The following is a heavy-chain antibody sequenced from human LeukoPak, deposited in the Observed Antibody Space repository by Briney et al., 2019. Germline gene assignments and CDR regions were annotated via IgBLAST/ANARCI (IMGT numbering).Heavy chain of an antibody. V-gene: IGHV4-39*01. J-gene: IGHJ4*02. D-gene: IGHD1-26*01. CDR2: IYYSGST. CDR1: GGSISSSSYY. CDR3: ARPQTSGSYYYFDY. Sequence: SETLSLTCTVSGGSISSSSYYWGWIRQPPGKGLEWIGSIYYSGSTYYNPSLKSRVTISVDTSKNQFSLKLSSVTAADTAVYYCARPQTSGSYYYFDYWGQGTLVTVSS.